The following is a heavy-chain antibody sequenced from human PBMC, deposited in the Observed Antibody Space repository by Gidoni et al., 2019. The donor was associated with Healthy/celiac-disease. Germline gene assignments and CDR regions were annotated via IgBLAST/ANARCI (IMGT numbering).Heavy chain of an antibody. CDR1: GFSLSTSGVG. CDR3: AIVATRGAGLYFDY. Sequence: QITLKESGPTLVKPTQILTLTCTFSGFSLSTSGVGVGWIRQPPGKALEWLALIYWDDDKRYSPSLKSRLTITKDTSKNQVVLTMTNMDPVDTATYYCAIVATRGAGLYFDYWGQGTLVTVSS. J-gene: IGHJ4*02. D-gene: IGHD5-12*01. CDR2: IYWDDDK. V-gene: IGHV2-5*02.